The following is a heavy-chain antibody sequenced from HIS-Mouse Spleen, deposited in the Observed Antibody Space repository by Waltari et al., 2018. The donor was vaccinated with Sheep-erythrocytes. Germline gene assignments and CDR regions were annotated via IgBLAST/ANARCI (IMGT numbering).Heavy chain of an antibody. CDR1: GGSISSYY. V-gene: IGHV4-59*08. CDR2: IYYSGST. Sequence: QVQLQESGPGLVKPSETLSLTCTVSGGSISSYYWSWIRQPPGKGLEWIGYIYYSGSTNYNPSLKSRVTISVDTSKNQFSLKLSSVTAADTAVYYCARLELVQFDYWGQGTLVTVSS. D-gene: IGHD1-1*01. J-gene: IGHJ4*02. CDR3: ARLELVQFDY.